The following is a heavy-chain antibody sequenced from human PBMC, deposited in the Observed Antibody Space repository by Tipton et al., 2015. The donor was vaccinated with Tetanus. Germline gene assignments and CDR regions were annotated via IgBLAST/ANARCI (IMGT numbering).Heavy chain of an antibody. D-gene: IGHD3-22*01. CDR1: GGTFSNYV. CDR3: ARGAINSEDRRAFDV. J-gene: IGHJ3*01. V-gene: IGHV1-69*01. Sequence: QSGAEVKKPGSSVKVSCKSSGGTFSNYVFNWVRQAPGQGLEWMGGFSPIFRRPNYAQKFQGRVTISADESTSIAYMELRSLTSADTAIYYCARGAINSEDRRAFDVWGQGTMVTVSP. CDR2: FSPIFRRP.